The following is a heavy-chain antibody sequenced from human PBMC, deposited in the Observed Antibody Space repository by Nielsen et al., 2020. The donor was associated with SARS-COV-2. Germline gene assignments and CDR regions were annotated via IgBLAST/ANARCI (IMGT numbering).Heavy chain of an antibody. D-gene: IGHD2-2*01. CDR1: GFTFSSYA. V-gene: IGHV3-30-3*01. Sequence: GGSLRLSCAASGFTFSSYAMHWVRQAPGKGLEWVAVISYDGSNKYYADSVKGRFTISRDNSKNTLYLQMNSLRAEDTAVYYCAREQYFQHISEGFDPWGQGTLVTVSS. CDR3: AREQYFQHISEGFDP. J-gene: IGHJ5*02. CDR2: ISYDGSNK.